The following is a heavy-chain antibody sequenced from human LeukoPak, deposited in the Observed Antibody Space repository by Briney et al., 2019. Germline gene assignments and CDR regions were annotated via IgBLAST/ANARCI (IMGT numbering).Heavy chain of an antibody. V-gene: IGHV1-46*01. J-gene: IGHJ6*02. Sequence: ASVKVSCKASGYTFTSYYMHWVRQAPGQGLEWMGIINPSGGSTSYAQKFQGRVTMTRDTSTSTVYMELSSLRSEDTAVYYCAWAYYYGSGSGSRGYYYYGMDVWGQGTTVTVSS. CDR2: INPSGGST. D-gene: IGHD3-10*01. CDR3: AWAYYYGSGSGSRGYYYYGMDV. CDR1: GYTFTSYY.